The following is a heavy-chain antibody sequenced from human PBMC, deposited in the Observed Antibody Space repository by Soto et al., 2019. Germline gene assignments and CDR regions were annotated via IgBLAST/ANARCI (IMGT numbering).Heavy chain of an antibody. Sequence: GESLKISCAASGFTLSTYAMHWVRQAPGKGLEWVAVISHDGRNNYYADSVKGRFTISRDNSKSTLSLQMNSLRAEDTAVYYCARDRDEDGGTSDAFDMWGQGTMVTVSS. CDR3: ARDRDEDGGTSDAFDM. CDR1: GFTLSTYA. J-gene: IGHJ3*02. V-gene: IGHV3-30*04. CDR2: ISHDGRNN. D-gene: IGHD2-15*01.